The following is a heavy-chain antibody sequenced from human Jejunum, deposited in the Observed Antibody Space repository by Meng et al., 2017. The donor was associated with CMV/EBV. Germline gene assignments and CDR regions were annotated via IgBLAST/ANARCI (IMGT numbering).Heavy chain of an antibody. V-gene: IGHV4-4*02. CDR2: IYHTGST. CDR1: SSSSSYW. Sequence: SSSSSYWWTWVRQAPGKGLEWIGEIYHTGSTNYNPSLKGRVTISIDKSKNQFALKLSSVTAADTAVYYCTSRILGYCSGGSCYWLDPWGQGSLVTVSS. D-gene: IGHD2-15*01. CDR3: TSRILGYCSGGSCYWLDP. J-gene: IGHJ5*02.